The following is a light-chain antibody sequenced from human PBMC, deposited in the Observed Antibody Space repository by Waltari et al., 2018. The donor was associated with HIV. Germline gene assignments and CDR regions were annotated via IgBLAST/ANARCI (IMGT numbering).Light chain of an antibody. CDR1: NLASKD. Sequence: SYELTQTPSVSVALGQTAKVACGGDNLASKDVQWYQQKPGRPPVLVIYDNNKRPSGIPGRFSGFNSGITATLTISGAQGDDEADYYCQVWDSDTGVFGSGTKVTVL. J-gene: IGLJ1*01. CDR3: QVWDSDTGV. CDR2: DNN. V-gene: IGLV3-9*01.